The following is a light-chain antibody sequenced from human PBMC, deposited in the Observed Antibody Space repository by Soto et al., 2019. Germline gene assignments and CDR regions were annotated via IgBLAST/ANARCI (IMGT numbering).Light chain of an antibody. CDR2: EVS. Sequence: QSVLTQPASVCGSPGQSITISCTGTNSDVGAFNFVFWYQQHPGKAPKLIIYEVSNRPSGVSNRFSGSKSGNTASLTISGLQAEDEADYYCTSYTSTSHYVFGTGTKLTVL. V-gene: IGLV2-14*01. J-gene: IGLJ1*01. CDR3: TSYTSTSHYV. CDR1: NSDVGAFNF.